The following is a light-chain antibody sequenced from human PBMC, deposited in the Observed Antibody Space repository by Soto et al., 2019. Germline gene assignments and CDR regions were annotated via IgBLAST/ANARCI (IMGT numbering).Light chain of an antibody. CDR1: SSDVGGYDY. J-gene: IGLJ1*01. V-gene: IGLV2-14*01. Sequence: QSALTQPASVSGSPGQSIAISCTGTSSDVGGYDYVSWYQQHPGKAPKLMTSDVSNRPSGVSNRFSGSKSGNTASLTISGLQAEDEADYYCSSYTSRSTHVFGTGTKVTVL. CDR3: SSYTSRSTHV. CDR2: DVS.